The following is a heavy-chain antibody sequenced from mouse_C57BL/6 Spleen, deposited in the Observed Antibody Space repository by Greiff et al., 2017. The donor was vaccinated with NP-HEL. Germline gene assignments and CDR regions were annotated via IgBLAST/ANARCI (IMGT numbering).Heavy chain of an antibody. CDR1: GFNIKDDY. CDR3: TTWNSKSYFDY. V-gene: IGHV14-4*01. CDR2: IDPENGDT. D-gene: IGHD2-5*01. J-gene: IGHJ2*01. Sequence: VQLQQSGAELVRPGASVKLSCTASGFNIKDDYMHWVKQRPEQGLEWIGWIDPENGDTEYARKFQGKATITADTSSNTAYLQLSSLTSEDTAVYYCTTWNSKSYFDYWGQGTTLTVSS.